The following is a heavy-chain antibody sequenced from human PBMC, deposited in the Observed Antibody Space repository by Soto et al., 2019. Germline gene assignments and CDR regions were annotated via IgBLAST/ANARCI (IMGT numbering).Heavy chain of an antibody. CDR2: IYHSGST. Sequence: SETLCLTCAVSGGSISSSNWWSWVRQPPGKGLEWIGEIYHSGSTNYNPSLKSRVTISVDTSKNQFSLKLSSVTAADTAVYYCARHTPAISISDHWGQGTLVTVSS. J-gene: IGHJ4*02. V-gene: IGHV4-4*02. D-gene: IGHD2-15*01. CDR3: ARHTPAISISDH. CDR1: GGSISSSNW.